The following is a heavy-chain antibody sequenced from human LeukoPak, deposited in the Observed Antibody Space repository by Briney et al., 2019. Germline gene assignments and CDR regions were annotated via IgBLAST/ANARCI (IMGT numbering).Heavy chain of an antibody. CDR2: IYYSGST. CDR1: GGSISSYY. Sequence: SETLSLTCTVSGGSISSYYWSWIRQPPGKGLEWIGYIYYSGSTNYNPSLKSRVTISVDTSKNQFSLKLSSVTAADTAVYYCALVGATWGGASDIWGQGTMVTASS. V-gene: IGHV4-59*08. D-gene: IGHD1-26*01. J-gene: IGHJ3*02. CDR3: ALVGATWGGASDI.